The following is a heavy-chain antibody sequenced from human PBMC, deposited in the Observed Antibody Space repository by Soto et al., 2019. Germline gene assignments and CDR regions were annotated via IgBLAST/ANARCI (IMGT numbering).Heavy chain of an antibody. D-gene: IGHD3-3*01. J-gene: IGHJ3*02. Sequence: ASVKVSCKVSGYTLTELSMHWVRQAPGKGLEWMGGFDPEDGETIYAQKFQGRVTMTEDTSTDTAYMELSSLRSEDTAVYYCATEDDFLVRDAFDIWGQGTMVTVSS. CDR2: FDPEDGET. CDR3: ATEDDFLVRDAFDI. V-gene: IGHV1-24*01. CDR1: GYTLTELS.